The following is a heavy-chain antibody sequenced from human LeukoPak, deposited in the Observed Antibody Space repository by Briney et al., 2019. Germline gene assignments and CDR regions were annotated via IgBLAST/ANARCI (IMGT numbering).Heavy chain of an antibody. Sequence: PGGSLRLSCAGSGFPFSKAWMSWVRQAPGEGLEWLGRFKSKTDGGATDYAAPVKGRFSLSRDESKNTLYLQMNSLKIEDTAVYYCTSDRGIAARPLFDLWGQGTLVTVSS. D-gene: IGHD6-6*01. CDR3: TSDRGIAARPLFDL. CDR2: FKSKTDGGAT. CDR1: GFPFSKAW. V-gene: IGHV3-15*01. J-gene: IGHJ4*02.